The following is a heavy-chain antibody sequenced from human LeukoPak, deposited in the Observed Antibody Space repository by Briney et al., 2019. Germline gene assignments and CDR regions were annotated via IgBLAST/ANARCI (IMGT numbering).Heavy chain of an antibody. D-gene: IGHD1-26*01. CDR1: GGSITTSSYY. V-gene: IGHV4-39*07. Sequence: PSETLSLTCTVSGGSITTSSYYWGWIRQPPGKGLEWIGIIYYSGSTYYNPSLKSRVTISVDTSKNQFSLKLSSVTAADTAVHYCARTYSGRSYYFDCWGQGTLVTVSS. CDR3: ARTYSGRSYYFDC. CDR2: IYYSGST. J-gene: IGHJ4*02.